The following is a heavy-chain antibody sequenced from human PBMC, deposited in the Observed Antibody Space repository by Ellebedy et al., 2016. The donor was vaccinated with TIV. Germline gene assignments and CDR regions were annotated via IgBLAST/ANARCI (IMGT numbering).Heavy chain of an antibody. CDR3: ASSRERPLYWYFGL. V-gene: IGHV4-59*01. J-gene: IGHJ2*01. Sequence: MPSETLSLTCTVSGDSISGYYWSWIRQPPGKRLEWIASIYYSGYTNHNPSPKSRVTVSLDTSKNQFSLKLSSVTAADTAVYYCASSRERPLYWYFGLWGRGTLVTVSS. CDR1: GDSISGYY. CDR2: IYYSGYT. D-gene: IGHD5-24*01.